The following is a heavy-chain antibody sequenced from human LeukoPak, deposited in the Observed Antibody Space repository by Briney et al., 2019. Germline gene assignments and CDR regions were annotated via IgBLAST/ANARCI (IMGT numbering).Heavy chain of an antibody. CDR2: IIPIFGIA. J-gene: IGHJ5*02. Sequence: ASVKVSCKASGGTSSSYAISWVRQAPGQGLEWMGRIIPIFGIANYAQKFQGRVTITADKSTSTAYMELSSLRSEDTAVYYCARDRGVDRGQLLLNWFDPWGQGTLVTVSS. CDR1: GGTSSSYA. D-gene: IGHD2-2*01. V-gene: IGHV1-69*04. CDR3: ARDRGVDRGQLLLNWFDP.